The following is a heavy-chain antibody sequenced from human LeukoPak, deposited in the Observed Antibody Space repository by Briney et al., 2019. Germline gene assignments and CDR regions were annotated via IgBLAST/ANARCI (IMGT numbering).Heavy chain of an antibody. J-gene: IGHJ3*02. CDR1: GGSISSSSYY. D-gene: IGHD2-15*01. Sequence: PSETLSLTCTVSGGSISSSSYYWGWIRQPPGKELEWIGSIYYSGSTYYNPSLKSRVTISVDTSKNQFSLKLSSVTAADTAVYYCARHTPEVAEDAFDIWGQGTMVTVSS. V-gene: IGHV4-39*01. CDR3: ARHTPEVAEDAFDI. CDR2: IYYSGST.